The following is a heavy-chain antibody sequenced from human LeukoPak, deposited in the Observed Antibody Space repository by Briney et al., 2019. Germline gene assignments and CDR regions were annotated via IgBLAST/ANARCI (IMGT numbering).Heavy chain of an antibody. V-gene: IGHV3-48*02. CDR1: GFTFSAYS. J-gene: IGHJ3*02. CDR2: SSTTGNTI. CDR3: ARRGGGGRSDALDI. Sequence: GGSLRLSCAASGFTFSAYSMIWVRQAPGKGLEWVSYSSTTGNTIHYTDSVKGRFTVSRDNAKNSLFLQMNSLRDEDMAVYYCARRGGGGRSDALDIWGQGTMVTVSS. D-gene: IGHD2-21*01.